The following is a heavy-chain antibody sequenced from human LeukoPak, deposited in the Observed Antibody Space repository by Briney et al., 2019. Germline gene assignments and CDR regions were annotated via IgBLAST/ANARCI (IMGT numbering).Heavy chain of an antibody. V-gene: IGHV1-69*04. Sequence: SVKVSCKASGGTFSSYAISWVRQAPGHGLEWMGRIIPIFGIANYAQKFQGRVTITADKSTSTAYMELSSLRSEDTAVYYCARDYSRYGDYVSIDYWGQGTLVTVSS. J-gene: IGHJ4*02. CDR2: IIPIFGIA. CDR1: GGTFSSYA. CDR3: ARDYSRYGDYVSIDY. D-gene: IGHD4-17*01.